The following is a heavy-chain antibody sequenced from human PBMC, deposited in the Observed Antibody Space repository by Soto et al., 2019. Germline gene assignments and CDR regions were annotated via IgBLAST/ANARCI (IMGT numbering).Heavy chain of an antibody. Sequence: SETLSLTCAFSVYPISSGYYWGWIRLPPGKGLEWIGSIYHSGTTYYNPSLKSRVTISLDTSKNQFSLQLSSVTAADTAVYYCVRSLLTSSWFACYWGQGTLVSGSS. V-gene: IGHV4-38-2*01. D-gene: IGHD6-13*01. CDR2: IYHSGTT. J-gene: IGHJ4*02. CDR1: VYPISSGYY. CDR3: VRSLLTSSWFACY.